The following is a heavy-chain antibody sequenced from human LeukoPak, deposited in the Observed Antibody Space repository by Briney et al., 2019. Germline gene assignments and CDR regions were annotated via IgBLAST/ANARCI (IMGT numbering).Heavy chain of an antibody. J-gene: IGHJ5*02. CDR3: AIDTNRIAARRFDP. V-gene: IGHV3-23*01. CDR2: ISGSGGST. CDR1: GFTFSSYA. Sequence: GGSLRLSCAVSGFTFSSYAMSWVRQAPGKGLEWVSAISGSGGSTYYADSVKGRFTISRDNSKNTLYLQMNSLRAEDTAVYYCAIDTNRIAARRFDPWGQGTLVTVSS. D-gene: IGHD6-6*01.